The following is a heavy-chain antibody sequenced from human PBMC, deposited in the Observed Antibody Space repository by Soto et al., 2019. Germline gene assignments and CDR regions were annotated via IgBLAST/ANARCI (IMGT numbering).Heavy chain of an antibody. CDR1: GGSISPYY. CDR3: ARVRGFSGYDLDY. J-gene: IGHJ4*02. D-gene: IGHD5-12*01. V-gene: IGHV4-59*01. CDR2: IYHSGST. Sequence: SETLSLTCTVSGGSISPYYWTWIRQPPRKGLEWIGYIYHSGSTNYNPSLKSRVTISVDGSKNQFSLKLTSVTAADTAVYYCARVRGFSGYDLDYWGQGTLVTVSS.